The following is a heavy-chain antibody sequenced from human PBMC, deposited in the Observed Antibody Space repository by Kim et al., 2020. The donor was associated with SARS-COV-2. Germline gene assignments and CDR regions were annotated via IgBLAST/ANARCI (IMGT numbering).Heavy chain of an antibody. Sequence: SVKGRFTISRDNTKNTLYRQMNSLRAEDTAVYYCAKVLMVYAITYYGMDVWGQGTTVTVSS. D-gene: IGHD2-8*01. CDR3: AKVLMVYAITYYGMDV. V-gene: IGHV3-23*01. J-gene: IGHJ6*02.